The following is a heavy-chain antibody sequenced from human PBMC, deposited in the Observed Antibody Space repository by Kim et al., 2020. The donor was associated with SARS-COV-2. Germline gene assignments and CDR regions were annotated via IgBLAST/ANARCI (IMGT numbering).Heavy chain of an antibody. CDR2: IKQDGSVT. J-gene: IGHJ5*01. D-gene: IGHD6-19*01. CDR3: ASGYGWLVHS. CDR1: GFSGFTLNTYY. Sequence: GGSLRLSCEASGFSGFTLNTYYMTWVRHAPGKGLECVANIKQDGSVTLYLDTVKGRFTISRDNSKNSLYLQMNSQRAEDTALYYCASGYGWLVHSGGHGTLVTVSS. V-gene: IGHV3-7*03.